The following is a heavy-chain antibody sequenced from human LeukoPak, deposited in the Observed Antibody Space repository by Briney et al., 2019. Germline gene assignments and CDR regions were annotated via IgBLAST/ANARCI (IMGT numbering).Heavy chain of an antibody. CDR3: ARDRSGSYDY. V-gene: IGHV3-53*01. CDR1: GLTVSSNY. CDR2: IYSGGST. Sequence: GRSLRLSCAASGLTVSSNYMTWVRQAPGKGLEWVSVIYSGGSTYYADSVKGRFTITRDKSKNTLYLQMNSLRPEDTAMYYCARDRSGSYDYWGQGTLVTVSS. J-gene: IGHJ4*02. D-gene: IGHD1-26*01.